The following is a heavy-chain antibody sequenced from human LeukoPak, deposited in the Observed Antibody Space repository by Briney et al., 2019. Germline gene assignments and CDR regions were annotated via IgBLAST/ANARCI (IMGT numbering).Heavy chain of an antibody. CDR1: GYTFTSYY. Sequence: ASVKVSCKASGYTFTSYYMHWVRQAPGQGLEWMGIINPSGGSTSYAQKFQGRVTMTRDTSTSTVYMGLSSLRSDDTAVYYCARVGVEWYSSSWPFDYWGQGTLVTVSS. D-gene: IGHD6-13*01. CDR2: INPSGGST. J-gene: IGHJ4*02. V-gene: IGHV1-46*01. CDR3: ARVGVEWYSSSWPFDY.